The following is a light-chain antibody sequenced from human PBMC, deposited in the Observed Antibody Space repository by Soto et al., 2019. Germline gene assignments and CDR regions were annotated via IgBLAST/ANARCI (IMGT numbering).Light chain of an antibody. J-gene: IGKJ1*01. Sequence: KVVNNSPVALSLPTRGRATLSGSASQSIRGTLAWYQQKPGQAPRLLIYGASTRATSFPARFSGSGSGTDFTLTISSLQSEDFAVYYCQEYENWPCTFGEGTKVDI. CDR3: QEYENWPCT. CDR1: QSIRGT. V-gene: IGKV3-15*01. CDR2: GAS.